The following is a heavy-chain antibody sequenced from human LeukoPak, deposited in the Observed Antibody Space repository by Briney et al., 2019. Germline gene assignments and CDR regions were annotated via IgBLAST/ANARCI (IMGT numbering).Heavy chain of an antibody. CDR3: ARVGAAAGPGSAFDY. Sequence: PSETLSLTCTVSGGSISRSSYYWGWIRQPPGKGLEWIGSMHYSGSTYYKPSLKSRVTISVDTSKNQFSLKLSSVTAADTAVYYCARVGAAAGPGSAFDYWGQGTLVTVSS. J-gene: IGHJ4*02. D-gene: IGHD6-13*01. CDR1: GGSISRSSYY. CDR2: MHYSGST. V-gene: IGHV4-39*07.